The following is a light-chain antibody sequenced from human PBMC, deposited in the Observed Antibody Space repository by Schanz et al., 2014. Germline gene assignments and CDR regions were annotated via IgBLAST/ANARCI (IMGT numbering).Light chain of an antibody. CDR1: SSDVGGYNY. J-gene: IGLJ2*01. Sequence: QSTLTQPASVSGSPGQSITISCTGTSSDVGGYNYVSWYQQYPGKAPTLMIYDVTNRPSGVSNRFSGSKSGNTASLTISGLQAEDEADYYCSSYAGSNNWRVFGGGTKLTVL. V-gene: IGLV2-14*01. CDR3: SSYAGSNNWRV. CDR2: DVT.